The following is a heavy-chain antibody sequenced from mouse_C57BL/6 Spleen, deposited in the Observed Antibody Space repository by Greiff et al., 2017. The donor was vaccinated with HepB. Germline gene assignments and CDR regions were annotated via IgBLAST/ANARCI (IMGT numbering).Heavy chain of an antibody. V-gene: IGHV1-76*01. CDR2: IYPGSGNT. CDR3: ARGAWVVDY. CDR1: GYTFTDYY. D-gene: IGHD3-1*01. Sequence: QVQLQQSGAELVRPGASVKLSCKASGYTFTDYYINWVKQRPGQGLEWIARIYPGSGNTYYNEKFKGKATLTAEKSSSTAYMQLSSLTSEDSAVYFCARGAWVVDYWGQGTTLTVSS. J-gene: IGHJ2*01.